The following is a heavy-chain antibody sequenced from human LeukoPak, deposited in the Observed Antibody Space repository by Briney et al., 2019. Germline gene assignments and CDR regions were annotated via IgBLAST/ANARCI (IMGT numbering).Heavy chain of an antibody. CDR1: GGSFSGYY. CDR2: INHSGST. CDR3: ARGPLGSSGRVY. D-gene: IGHD6-6*01. V-gene: IGHV4-34*01. J-gene: IGHJ4*02. Sequence: PSETLSLTCAVYGGSFSGYYWSWIRQPPGKGLEWVGEINHSGSTNYNPSLKSRVTISVDTSKNLFSLKLSSVTAADTAVYYCARGPLGSSGRVYWGQGTLVTVSS.